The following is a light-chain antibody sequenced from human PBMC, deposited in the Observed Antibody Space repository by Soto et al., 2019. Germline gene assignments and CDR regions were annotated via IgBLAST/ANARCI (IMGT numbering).Light chain of an antibody. CDR3: SSYTSKSSLI. V-gene: IGLV1-40*01. CDR2: GNT. CDR1: RSNIGARNE. Sequence: QSVLTQPPSVSGAPGQRVTISCTGSRSNIGARNEVHWYQHLAGTAPKLLVYGNTNRPSGVPDRFSGSKSGTSASLAITGLQAEDEADYYCSSYTSKSSLIFGGGTKLTVL. J-gene: IGLJ2*01.